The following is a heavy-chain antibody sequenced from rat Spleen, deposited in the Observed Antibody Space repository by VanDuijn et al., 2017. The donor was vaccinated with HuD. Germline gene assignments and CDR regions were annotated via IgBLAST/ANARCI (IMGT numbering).Heavy chain of an antibody. V-gene: IGHV3-3*01. CDR1: GNSIANGYR. CDR3: ARSDGTHYYLPFPY. J-gene: IGHJ3*01. Sequence: EVQLQESGPGLVKPSQSLSLTCSVTGNSIANGYRWNWIRRFPGSKLEWMGYINSAGTTVYNPSLKSRISITRDTTRNQFFLQVNSVTTEDTATYYCARSDGTHYYLPFPYWGQGTLVTVSS. D-gene: IGHD1-12*02. CDR2: INSAGTT.